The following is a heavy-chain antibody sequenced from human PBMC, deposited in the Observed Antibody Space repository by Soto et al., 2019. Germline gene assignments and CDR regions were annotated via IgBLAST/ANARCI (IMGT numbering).Heavy chain of an antibody. CDR1: GYTFTGYY. D-gene: IGHD2-21*02. CDR2: INPNSGGT. V-gene: IGHV1-2*04. Sequence: ASVKVSCKASGYTFTGYYMHWVRQAPGQGLEWMGWINPNSGGTNYAQKFQGWVTMTRDTSISTAYMELSRLRSDDTAVYYCARGTKHIVVVTAGDAFDIWGQGTMVTVSS. CDR3: ARGTKHIVVVTAGDAFDI. J-gene: IGHJ3*02.